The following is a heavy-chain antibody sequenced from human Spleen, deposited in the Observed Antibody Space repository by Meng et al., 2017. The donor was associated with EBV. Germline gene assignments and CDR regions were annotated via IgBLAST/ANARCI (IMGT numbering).Heavy chain of an antibody. V-gene: IGHV1-69*01. CDR3: ASESGRGYTPDY. CDR1: GGPFRNYA. CDR2: FLPTLGAP. D-gene: IGHD3-10*01. Sequence: QVQVVQYGAEVKKPGSSVKVSCKTSGGPFRNYAISWVRQAPGQGLEWLGGFLPTLGAPNYAQKFHGRVSITADESTSTHYMDLSSLRSEDTAVYYCASESGRGYTPDYWGQGTLVTVSS. J-gene: IGHJ4*02.